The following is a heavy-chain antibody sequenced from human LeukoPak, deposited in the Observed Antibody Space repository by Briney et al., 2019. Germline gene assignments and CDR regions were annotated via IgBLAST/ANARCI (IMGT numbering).Heavy chain of an antibody. J-gene: IGHJ4*02. CDR3: ARGRPSGGSCYEDY. CDR2: IYYTGST. CDR1: GGSFSSYY. V-gene: IGHV4-59*01. Sequence: SETLSLTCTVSGGSFSSYYWTWIRQPPGKGLEWLGYIYYTGSTNYNPSLKSRVTISLDASKNQFSLKLSSVTAADTAVYYCARGRPSGGSCYEDYWGQGTLVTVSS. D-gene: IGHD2-15*01.